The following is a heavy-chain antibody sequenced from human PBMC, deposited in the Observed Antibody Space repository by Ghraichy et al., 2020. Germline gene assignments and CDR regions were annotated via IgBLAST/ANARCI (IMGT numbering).Heavy chain of an antibody. CDR3: ARGYPSSKYSSGVSYYFDY. D-gene: IGHD6-19*01. V-gene: IGHV4-34*01. J-gene: IGHJ4*02. Sequence: SETLSLTCAVYGGSFSGYYWSWIRQPPGKGLEWIGEINHSGSTNYNPSLKSRVTISVDTSKNQFSLKLSSVTAADTAVYYCARGYPSSKYSSGVSYYFDYWGQGTLVTVSS. CDR1: GGSFSGYY. CDR2: INHSGST.